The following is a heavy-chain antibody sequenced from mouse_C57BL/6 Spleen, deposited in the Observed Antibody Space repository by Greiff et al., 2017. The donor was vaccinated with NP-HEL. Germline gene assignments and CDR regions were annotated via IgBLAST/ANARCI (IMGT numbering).Heavy chain of an antibody. Sequence: QVQLQQPGAELVKPGASVKMSCKASGYTFTSYWITWVKQRPGQGLEWIGDIYPGSGSTNYNEKFKSKATLTVDTSSSTAYMQLSSLTSEDSAVYYCARNDYDPAWFAYWGQGTLVTVSA. V-gene: IGHV1-55*01. CDR1: GYTFTSYW. CDR3: ARNDYDPAWFAY. CDR2: IYPGSGST. D-gene: IGHD2-4*01. J-gene: IGHJ3*01.